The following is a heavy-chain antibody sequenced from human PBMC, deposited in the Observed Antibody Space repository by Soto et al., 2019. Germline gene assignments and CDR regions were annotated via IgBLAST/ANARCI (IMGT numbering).Heavy chain of an antibody. CDR3: ARHSGPYGSGSYVVYGMDV. Sequence: SETLSLTCTVSGGSISTTSHYWGWIRQPRGKGLEWIGSVYHTGNTFYNPSLKSRLTMSVDTSKNHFSLTLSSVTAADTSVYYCARHSGPYGSGSYVVYGMDVWGQGTTVTVSS. D-gene: IGHD3-10*01. CDR1: GGSISTTSHY. CDR2: VYHTGNT. V-gene: IGHV4-39*01. J-gene: IGHJ6*02.